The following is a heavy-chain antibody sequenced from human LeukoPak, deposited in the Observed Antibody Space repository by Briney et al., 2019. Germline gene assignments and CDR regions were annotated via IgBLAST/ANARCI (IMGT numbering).Heavy chain of an antibody. CDR2: ISGSGAST. D-gene: IGHD3-10*01. CDR3: ARWEFGESDSPFFYFYFGMDV. V-gene: IGHV3-23*01. J-gene: IGHJ6*02. CDR1: GFTFYSYA. Sequence: PGGSLRLSCTASGFTFYSYAMSWVRQAPGKGLEWVSAISGSGASTYYADPVKGRFTITRDNSKNMLFLQMNSLTAEDTAVYFCARWEFGESDSPFFYFYFGMDVWGQGTTVTVSS.